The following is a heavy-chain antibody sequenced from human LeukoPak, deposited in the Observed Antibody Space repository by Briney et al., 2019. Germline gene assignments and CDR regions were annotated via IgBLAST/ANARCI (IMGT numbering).Heavy chain of an antibody. D-gene: IGHD2-8*01. CDR1: GFTFSSYG. V-gene: IGHV3-30*02. CDR3: AKGLYCTNGVCYNDYFDY. CDR2: IWYDGSDK. Sequence: PGGPLRLSCAASGFTFSSYGMDWVRQAPGKGLEWVAFIWYDGSDKYYADSVKGRFTISRDNSKNTLYLQMNSLRAEDTAVYYCAKGLYCTNGVCYNDYFDYWGQGTLVTVSS. J-gene: IGHJ4*02.